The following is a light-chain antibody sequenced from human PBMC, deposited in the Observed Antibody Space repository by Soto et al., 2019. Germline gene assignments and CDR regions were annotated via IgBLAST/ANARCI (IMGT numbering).Light chain of an antibody. Sequence: QSALTQPASVSGSPGQSITISCTGTSSDVGSYNLVSWYQQHPGKAPKVMIYEVSKWPSGVPNRFSGSKSGNTASLTISGLQAEDEADYYCRSYAGSSTYVFGTGTKLTVL. CDR1: SSDVGSYNL. V-gene: IGLV2-23*02. J-gene: IGLJ1*01. CDR3: RSYAGSSTYV. CDR2: EVS.